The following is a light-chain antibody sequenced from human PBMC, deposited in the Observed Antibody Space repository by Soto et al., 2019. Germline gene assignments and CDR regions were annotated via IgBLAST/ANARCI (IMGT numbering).Light chain of an antibody. Sequence: EIVLTQSPATLSLSPGERATLSCRASQSIGYYLAWYQEKPGQAPRLLIYGASNRATGIPDRFSGSGSGTDFTLTISRLEPEDFAVYYCQQYGSSPITFGQGTRLEIK. CDR2: GAS. CDR1: QSIGYY. CDR3: QQYGSSPIT. V-gene: IGKV3-20*01. J-gene: IGKJ5*01.